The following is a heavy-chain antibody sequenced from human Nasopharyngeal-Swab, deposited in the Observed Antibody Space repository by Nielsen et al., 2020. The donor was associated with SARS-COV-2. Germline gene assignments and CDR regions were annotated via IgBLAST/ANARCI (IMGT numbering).Heavy chain of an antibody. Sequence: SETLSLTCTVSGGSISSGSYYWSWIRQPAGKGLEWIGRIYTSGSTNYNPSLKSRVTISVDTSKNQFSLKLSSVTAADTAVYYCARGLSCWSRVPGRYEYWGQGTLVTVSS. CDR2: IYTSGST. CDR3: ARGLSCWSRVPGRYEY. CDR1: GGSISSGSYY. V-gene: IGHV4-61*02. D-gene: IGHD6-19*01. J-gene: IGHJ4*02.